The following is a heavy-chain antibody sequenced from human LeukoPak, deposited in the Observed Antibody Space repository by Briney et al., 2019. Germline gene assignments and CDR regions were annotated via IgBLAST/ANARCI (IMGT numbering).Heavy chain of an antibody. D-gene: IGHD1-7*01. V-gene: IGHV3-23*01. CDR1: GFTFSSYA. Sequence: PGGSLRLSCAASGFTFSSYAMSWVRQAPGKGLEWVSAISGSGGSTYYADSVKGRFTISRGNSKNTLYLQMNSLRAEDTAVYYCAKDPYNWNYDSWFDPWGQGTLVTVSS. CDR2: ISGSGGST. J-gene: IGHJ5*02. CDR3: AKDPYNWNYDSWFDP.